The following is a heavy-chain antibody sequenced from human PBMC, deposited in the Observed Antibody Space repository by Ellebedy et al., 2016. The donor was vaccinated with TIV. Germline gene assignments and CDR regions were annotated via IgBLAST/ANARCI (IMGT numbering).Heavy chain of an antibody. D-gene: IGHD6-19*01. CDR1: GDSMSRYY. CDR3: ARDPDYSIGWGGFDP. CDR2: IYNSGNT. Sequence: MPSETLSLTCTVSGDSMSRYYWSWSRQRPGKGLEWIGYIYNSGNTKYNPSLKSRVPISSDTSKNQFSLKLTSVTAADASVYYCARDPDYSIGWGGFDPWGQGALVTVSS. J-gene: IGHJ5*02. V-gene: IGHV4-59*01.